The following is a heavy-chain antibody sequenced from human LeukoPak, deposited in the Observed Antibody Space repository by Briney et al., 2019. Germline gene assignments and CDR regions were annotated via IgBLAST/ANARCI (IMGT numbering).Heavy chain of an antibody. CDR1: GFTVSSNY. V-gene: IGHV3-66*02. J-gene: IGHJ4*02. Sequence: GGSLRLSCAASGFTVSSNYMSWVRQAPGKGLEWVSVIYSGGSTYYADSVKGRFTISRDNSKNTLYLQMNSLRAEDTAVYYCARAGGYSSSSYYFDYWDQGTLVTVSS. CDR2: IYSGGST. D-gene: IGHD6-6*01. CDR3: ARAGGYSSSSYYFDY.